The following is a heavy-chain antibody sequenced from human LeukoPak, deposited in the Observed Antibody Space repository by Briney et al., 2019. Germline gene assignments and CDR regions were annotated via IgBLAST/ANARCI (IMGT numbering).Heavy chain of an antibody. V-gene: IGHV4-61*02. J-gene: IGHJ4*02. CDR2: IYTSGST. Sequence: SQTLSLTCTVSGGSISSGSYYWSWIRQPAGKGLEWIGRIYTSGSTNYNPSLKSRVTMSVDTSKNQFSLKLSSVTAADTAVYYCARDYDILTGYYDYWGQGTLVTVSS. D-gene: IGHD3-9*01. CDR3: ARDYDILTGYYDY. CDR1: GGSISSGSYY.